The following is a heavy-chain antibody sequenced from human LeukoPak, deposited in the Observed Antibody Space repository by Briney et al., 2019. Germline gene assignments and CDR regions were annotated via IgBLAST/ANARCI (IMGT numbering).Heavy chain of an antibody. V-gene: IGHV4-34*01. CDR1: GGSFSGYY. CDR2: INHSGST. CDR3: ARCMAQVVTAWDY. Sequence: PSETLSLTCAVYGGSFSGYYWSWIRQPPGKGLEWIGEINHSGSTNYNPSLKSRVTISVDKSKNQFSLKLSSVTAADTAVYYCARCMAQVVTAWDYWGQGTLVTVSS. J-gene: IGHJ4*02. D-gene: IGHD2-21*02.